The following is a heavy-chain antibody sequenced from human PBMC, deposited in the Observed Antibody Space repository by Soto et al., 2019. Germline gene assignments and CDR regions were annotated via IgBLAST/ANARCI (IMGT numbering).Heavy chain of an antibody. V-gene: IGHV1-2*04. CDR3: ARDLRCSGGSCSSRFYNWFDP. CDR2: INPNSGGT. D-gene: IGHD2-15*01. J-gene: IGHJ5*02. Sequence: ASVKVSCKASGYTFTGYYMHWVRQAPGQGLEWMGWINPNSGGTNYAQKFQGWVTMTRDTSISTAYMELSRLRSDDTAVYYCARDLRCSGGSCSSRFYNWFDPWGQGTLVTVSS. CDR1: GYTFTGYY.